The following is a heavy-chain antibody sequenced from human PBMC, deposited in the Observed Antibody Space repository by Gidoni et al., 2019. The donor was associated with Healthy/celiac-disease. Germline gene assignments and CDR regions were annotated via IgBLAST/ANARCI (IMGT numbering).Heavy chain of an antibody. V-gene: IGHV3-21*01. CDR2: ISSSSSYR. D-gene: IGHD6-13*01. Sequence: EVQLGESGGGLGKNGGSLRLSCAASGFTFSSDSRNCVRQAPGKGLEWVSSISSSSSYRYYADSVKGRFTISRDNAKNSLYLQMNSLRAEDTAVYYCAIDLFSSSWWGHISDTAHVYGMDVWGQGTTVTVSS. J-gene: IGHJ6*02. CDR1: GFTFSSDS. CDR3: AIDLFSSSWWGHISDTAHVYGMDV.